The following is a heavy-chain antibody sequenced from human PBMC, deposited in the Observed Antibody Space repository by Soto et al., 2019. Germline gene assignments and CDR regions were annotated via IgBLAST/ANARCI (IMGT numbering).Heavy chain of an antibody. Sequence: EVQLLESGGGIVQPGGSLRVSCVASGFTFRNFVMSWVRQAPGKGPEWVSAIRGTGGETFYSDSVKGRFTISRDNSKNTLYLEMHSLRAEYTALYFWAQDRGWGVVSPSHDYLGQGTLVTVSS. V-gene: IGHV3-23*01. CDR3: AQDRGWGVVSPSHDY. J-gene: IGHJ4*02. CDR2: IRGTGGET. D-gene: IGHD2-21*01. CDR1: GFTFRNFV.